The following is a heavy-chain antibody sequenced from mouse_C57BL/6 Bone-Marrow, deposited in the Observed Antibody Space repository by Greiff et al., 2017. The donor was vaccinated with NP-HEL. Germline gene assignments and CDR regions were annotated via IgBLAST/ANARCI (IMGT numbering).Heavy chain of an antibody. J-gene: IGHJ3*01. CDR3: ARGGIYYDYARFAY. Sequence: QVQLQQSGAELVRPGTSVKVSCKASGYAFTNYLIEWVKQRPGQGLEWIGVINPGSGGTNYNEKFKGKATLTADKSSSTAYMQLSSLTSEASAVYFCARGGIYYDYARFAYWGQGTLVTVSA. D-gene: IGHD2-4*01. CDR2: INPGSGGT. CDR1: GYAFTNYL. V-gene: IGHV1-54*01.